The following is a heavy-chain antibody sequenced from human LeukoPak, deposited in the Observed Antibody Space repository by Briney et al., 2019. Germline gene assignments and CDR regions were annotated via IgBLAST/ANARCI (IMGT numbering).Heavy chain of an antibody. V-gene: IGHV3-30*02. CDR1: GFTFSSYW. Sequence: PGGSLRLSCAASGFTFSSYWMSWVRQAPGKGLEWVAFIRYDGTNKYYTDSVKGRFTISRDNSKNTLYLQMNSLRAEDTAVYYCANEYSKGDIWGQGTMVTVSS. CDR2: IRYDGTNK. J-gene: IGHJ3*02. D-gene: IGHD4-11*01. CDR3: ANEYSKGDI.